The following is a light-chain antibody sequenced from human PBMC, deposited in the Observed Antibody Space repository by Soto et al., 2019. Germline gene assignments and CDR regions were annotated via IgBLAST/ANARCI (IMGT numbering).Light chain of an antibody. CDR2: EAS. CDR3: QQYDRWPVT. Sequence: EIVMTQSPATLSVSPGERFTLSCRASQSVRNNLAWYQQKPGQAPRLLIYEASIRATGVPARFSGSGYGTEFTLTIDRLQSADFAVYYCQQYDRWPVTFGGGTKVDIK. J-gene: IGKJ4*01. CDR1: QSVRNN. V-gene: IGKV3-15*01.